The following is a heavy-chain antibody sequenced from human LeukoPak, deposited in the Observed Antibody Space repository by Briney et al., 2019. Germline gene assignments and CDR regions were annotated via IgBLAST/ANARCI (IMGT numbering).Heavy chain of an antibody. CDR2: IYYSGST. D-gene: IGHD3-10*01. J-gene: IGHJ6*03. V-gene: IGHV4-59*01. CDR1: GGSISSYY. Sequence: PSETLSLTCTVSGGSISSYYWSWLRQPPGKGLEWIGYIYYSGSTNYNPSLKSRVTISVDRSNNQFSLKLSSVTAADTAVYYCARITDYYGSGSYHPYYMDVWGKGTTVTISS. CDR3: ARITDYYGSGSYHPYYMDV.